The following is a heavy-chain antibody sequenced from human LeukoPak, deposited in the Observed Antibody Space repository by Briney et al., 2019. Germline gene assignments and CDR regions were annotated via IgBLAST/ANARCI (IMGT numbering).Heavy chain of an antibody. D-gene: IGHD3-9*01. CDR1: GGSFSGYY. J-gene: IGHJ2*01. V-gene: IGHV4-34*01. CDR3: ARAYYDILTGLRDWYFDL. CDR2: INHSGST. Sequence: PSETLSLTCAVYGGSFSGYYWSWIRQPPGKGLEWIGEINHSGSTNYNPSLKSRVTISVDTSKNQFSLKLSSVTAADTAVYYCARAYYDILTGLRDWYFDLWGRGTLVTVSS.